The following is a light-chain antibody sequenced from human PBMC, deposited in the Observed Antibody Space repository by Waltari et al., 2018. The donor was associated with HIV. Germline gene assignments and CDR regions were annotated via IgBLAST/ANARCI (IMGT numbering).Light chain of an antibody. V-gene: IGLV3-21*04. CDR3: QVWDSSRDHWV. Sequence: SYVLTQPPSVSLAPGKTARITGEGDNIARKNVHWYQQKPSQVPVLVIYDDSDRPSGIPERFSGSNSGNTATLTISRVEAGDEADYYCQVWDSSRDHWVFGGGTKLTVL. CDR2: DDS. J-gene: IGLJ3*02. CDR1: NIARKN.